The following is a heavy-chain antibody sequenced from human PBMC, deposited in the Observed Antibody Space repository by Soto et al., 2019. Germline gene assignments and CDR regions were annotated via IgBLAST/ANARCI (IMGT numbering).Heavy chain of an antibody. D-gene: IGHD3-9*01. CDR1: GFTFSDYY. CDR3: ARDRQDILTGYYPNWFDP. J-gene: IGHJ5*02. V-gene: IGHV3-11*06. CDR2: ISSSSSYT. Sequence: GGSLRLSCAASGFTFSDYYMSWIRQAPGKGLEWVSYISSSSSYTNYADSVKGRFTISRDNAKNSLYLQMNSLRAEDTAVYYCARDRQDILTGYYPNWFDPWGQGTLVTVSS.